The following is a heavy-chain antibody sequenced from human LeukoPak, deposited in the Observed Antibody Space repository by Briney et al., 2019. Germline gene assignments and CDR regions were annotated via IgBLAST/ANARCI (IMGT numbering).Heavy chain of an antibody. J-gene: IGHJ4*02. D-gene: IGHD6-19*01. CDR1: GFTFSSYA. V-gene: IGHV3-30*02. CDR2: IRYDGSHK. CDR3: AKFGWQGDY. Sequence: PGGSLRLSCTPSGFTFSSYALSWVRQAPGKGLEWVAFIRYDGSHKYYADSVKGRFTITRDNSKNTLYLQMNSLRAEDTAVYYCAKFGWQGDYWGQGTLVTVSS.